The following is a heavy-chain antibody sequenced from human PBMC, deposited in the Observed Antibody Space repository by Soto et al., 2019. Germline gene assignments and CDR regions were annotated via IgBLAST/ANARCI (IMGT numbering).Heavy chain of an antibody. Sequence: QVQLQESGPGLVKPSQTLSLTCSVSGDSVSSGDSYWSWIRQPPGKALEWIGYTSFSGYTSYSPSLKSRVTISVDMAKAQFPPRLTSVTAADTAVYYCVRGGHPYHYAPSGPGPFYQWGQGTLVSVSS. J-gene: IGHJ4*02. CDR3: VRGGHPYHYAPSGPGPFYQ. CDR1: GDSVSSGDSY. D-gene: IGHD1-26*01. V-gene: IGHV4-30-4*01. CDR2: TSFSGYT.